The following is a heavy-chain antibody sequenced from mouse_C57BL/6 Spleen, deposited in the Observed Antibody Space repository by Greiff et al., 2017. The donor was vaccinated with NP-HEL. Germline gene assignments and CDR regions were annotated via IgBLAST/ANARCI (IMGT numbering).Heavy chain of an antibody. J-gene: IGHJ4*01. CDR3: ARQRSNYYAMDY. D-gene: IGHD2-5*01. V-gene: IGHV5-12*01. Sequence: DVMLVESGGGLVQPGGSLKLSCAASGFTFSDYYMYWVRQTPEKRLEWVAYISNGGGSTYYPDTVKGRFTISRDNAQNTMYLQMSRLKYEDTAMYYCARQRSNYYAMDYWGQGTSVTVAA. CDR2: ISNGGGST. CDR1: GFTFSDYY.